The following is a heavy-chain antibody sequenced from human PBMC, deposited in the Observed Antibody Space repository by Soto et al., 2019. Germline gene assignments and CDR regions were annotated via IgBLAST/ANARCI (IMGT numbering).Heavy chain of an antibody. V-gene: IGHV6-1*01. CDR3: TGITWFRGMDV. J-gene: IGHJ6*02. D-gene: IGHD3-10*01. Sequence: SETLSLTCVLSGDSVSSNSAGWNWIRQSPSRGLEWLGRTYYKSKWNNDYALSVKSRITINPDTSKNQFSPHLYSVTPEDTAVYYCTGITWFRGMDVWGQGTPVTVSS. CDR2: TYYKSKWNN. CDR1: GDSVSSNSAG.